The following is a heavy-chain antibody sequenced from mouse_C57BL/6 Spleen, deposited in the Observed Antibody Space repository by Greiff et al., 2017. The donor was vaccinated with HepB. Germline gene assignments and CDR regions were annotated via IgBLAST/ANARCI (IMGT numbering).Heavy chain of an antibody. CDR3: ARKPVVATRYYAMDY. J-gene: IGHJ4*01. Sequence: EVHLVESGGGLVKPGGSLKLSCAASGFTFSDYGMHWVRQAPEKGLEWVAYISSGSSTIYYADTVKGRFTISRDNAKNTLFLQMTSLRSEDTAMYYCARKPVVATRYYAMDYWGQGTSVTVSS. CDR2: ISSGSSTI. CDR1: GFTFSDYG. V-gene: IGHV5-17*01. D-gene: IGHD1-1*01.